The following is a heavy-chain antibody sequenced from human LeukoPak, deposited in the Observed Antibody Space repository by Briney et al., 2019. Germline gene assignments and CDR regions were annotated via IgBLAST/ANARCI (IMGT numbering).Heavy chain of an antibody. CDR3: AKRPSDYGDYVSYFDY. CDR1: GFSFISYG. Sequence: GGSLRLSCAASGFSFISYGMHWVRQAPGKGLEWVGVIPADGRRKDYADSVKGRFTIARDNSKDTLYLQMNSLRAEDTAVYYCAKRPSDYGDYVSYFDYWGQGTLVTVSS. V-gene: IGHV3-30*18. CDR2: IPADGRRK. D-gene: IGHD4-17*01. J-gene: IGHJ4*02.